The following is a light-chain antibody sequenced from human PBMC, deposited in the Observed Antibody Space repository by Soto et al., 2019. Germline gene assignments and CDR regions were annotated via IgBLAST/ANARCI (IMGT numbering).Light chain of an antibody. Sequence: AFTPFPGHLSLFCGERATLSCRAIERIYSAYLGGYQQKPGQAPRLLIYGTSSRATGIPARFSGSGSGTDFTLTISRREPEDFAVYYCQQYNNWSAITFGQGTRLEIK. CDR2: GTS. J-gene: IGKJ5*01. CDR1: ERIYSAY. V-gene: IGKV3-20*01. CDR3: QQYNNWSAIT.